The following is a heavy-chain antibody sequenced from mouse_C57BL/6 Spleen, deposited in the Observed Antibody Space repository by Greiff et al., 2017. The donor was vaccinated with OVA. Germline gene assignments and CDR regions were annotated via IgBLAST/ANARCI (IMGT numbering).Heavy chain of an antibody. CDR3: AREGYDYGWYFDV. J-gene: IGHJ1*03. CDR2: INYDGSST. Sequence: EVKVVESEGGLVQPGSSMKLSCTASGFTFSDYYMAWVRQVPEKGLEWVANINYDGSSTYYLDSLKSRFIISRDNAKNILYLQMSSLKSEDTATYYCAREGYDYGWYFDVWGTGTTVTVSS. V-gene: IGHV5-16*01. D-gene: IGHD2-4*01. CDR1: GFTFSDYY.